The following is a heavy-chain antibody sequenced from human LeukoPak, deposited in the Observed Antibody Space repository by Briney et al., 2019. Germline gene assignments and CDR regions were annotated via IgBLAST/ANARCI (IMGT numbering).Heavy chain of an antibody. CDR1: GYSFTSYW. Sequence: GESLKISCKGAGYSFTSYWIAWVRQMPGKGLEWMGIIYPDDSDTRYRPSFQGQVTISADKSISTAYLQWNTLKGSDTAMYYCARGGGIYYSYMDVWGKGTTVTVSS. J-gene: IGHJ6*03. V-gene: IGHV5-51*01. CDR3: ARGGGIYYSYMDV. CDR2: IYPDDSDT. D-gene: IGHD3-16*01.